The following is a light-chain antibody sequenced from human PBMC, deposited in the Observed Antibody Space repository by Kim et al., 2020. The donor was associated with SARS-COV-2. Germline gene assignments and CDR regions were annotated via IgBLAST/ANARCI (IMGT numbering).Light chain of an antibody. CDR2: AAS. J-gene: IGKJ3*01. CDR1: QGISSY. CDR3: QQFNTYPFT. Sequence: ASVGDRVTITCRASQGISSYLAWYQQQPGKAPKLLIYAASTLQSGVPSRFSGSASGTEFTLTISCLQPEDFATYYCQQFNTYPFTFGPGTKVDIK. V-gene: IGKV1-9*01.